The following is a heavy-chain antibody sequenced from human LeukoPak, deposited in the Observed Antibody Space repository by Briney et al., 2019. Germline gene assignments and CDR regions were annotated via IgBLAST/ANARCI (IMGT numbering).Heavy chain of an antibody. CDR2: ISYDGSNK. D-gene: IGHD2-15*01. Sequence: GGSLRLSCAASGFTFSSYAMHWVRQAPGKGLEWVAVISYDGSNKYYADSVKGRFTISRDNSKNTLYLQMNSLRAEDTAVYYCARVVMDCSGGTCDVNRFDPWGQGTLVTVSS. CDR1: GFTFSSYA. CDR3: ARVVMDCSGGTCDVNRFDP. V-gene: IGHV3-30*04. J-gene: IGHJ5*02.